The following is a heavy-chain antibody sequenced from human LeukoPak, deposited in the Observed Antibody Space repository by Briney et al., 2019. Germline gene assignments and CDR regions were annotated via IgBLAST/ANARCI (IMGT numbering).Heavy chain of an antibody. Sequence: SETLSLTCTVSGGSISNYYWSWIRQPPGKGLEWIGYIYHSGSTYYNPSLKSRVTISVDRSKNQFSLKLSSVTAADTAVYYCARRPKYYYDSSGYSNDAFDIWGQGTMVTVSS. D-gene: IGHD3-22*01. CDR2: IYHSGST. CDR1: GGSISNYY. V-gene: IGHV4-59*12. CDR3: ARRPKYYYDSSGYSNDAFDI. J-gene: IGHJ3*02.